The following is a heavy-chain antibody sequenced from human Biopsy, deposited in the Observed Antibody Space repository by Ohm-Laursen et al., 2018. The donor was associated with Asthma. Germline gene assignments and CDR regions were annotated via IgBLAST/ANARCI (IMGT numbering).Heavy chain of an antibody. D-gene: IGHD3-3*01. Sequence: SLRLSCAASGFVFRSHAMHWVRQAPGKGLEWVAVVSYDGGVAHYADSMKGRLTISRDNAKSTLYLQMNRLRTGDTAVYYCAKRRGYSDLTDFDHWGQGTLVTVSS. V-gene: IGHV3-30*18. CDR3: AKRRGYSDLTDFDH. CDR1: GFVFRSHA. J-gene: IGHJ4*02. CDR2: VSYDGGVA.